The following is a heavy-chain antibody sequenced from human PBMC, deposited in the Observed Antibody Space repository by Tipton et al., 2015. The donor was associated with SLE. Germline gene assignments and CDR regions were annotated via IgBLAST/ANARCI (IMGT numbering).Heavy chain of an antibody. CDR3: AKVKSWASGWYFDY. CDR1: GFTFSSYA. V-gene: IGHV3-23*01. D-gene: IGHD6-19*01. J-gene: IGHJ4*02. CDR2: ISGSGGST. Sequence: SLRLSCAASGFTFSSYAMSWVRQAPGKGLEWVSAISGSGGSTYYADTVKGRFTISRDNSKNKLYLQMNSLRAEDTAVYYCAKVKSWASGWYFDYWGQGTLVTVSS.